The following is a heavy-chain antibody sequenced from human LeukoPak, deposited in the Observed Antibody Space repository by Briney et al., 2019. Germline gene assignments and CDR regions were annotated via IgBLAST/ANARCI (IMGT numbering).Heavy chain of an antibody. V-gene: IGHV4-34*01. J-gene: IGHJ4*02. D-gene: IGHD3-22*01. CDR3: ARGRRTGYYDSSGYVELTKEFDY. CDR2: INHSGST. CDR1: GGSFSGYY. Sequence: PSETLSLTCAVYGGSFSGYYWSWIRQPPGKGLEWIGEINHSGSTNYNPSLKSRVTISVDTSKNQFSLKLSSVTAADTAVYYCARGRRTGYYDSSGYVELTKEFDYWGQGTLVTVSS.